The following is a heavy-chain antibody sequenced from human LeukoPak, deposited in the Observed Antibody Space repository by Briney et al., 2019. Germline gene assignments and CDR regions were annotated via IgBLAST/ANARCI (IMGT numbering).Heavy chain of an antibody. Sequence: PGGSLRLSCAASGFTFSSYGMHWVRQAPGKGLEWVAVISYDGSNKYYADSVKGRFTISRDNSKNTLYLQMNSLRAEDTAVYYCARGLTTVTAKSYFDYWGQGTLVTVSS. CDR1: GFTFSSYG. V-gene: IGHV3-30*03. D-gene: IGHD4-17*01. CDR2: ISYDGSNK. CDR3: ARGLTTVTAKSYFDY. J-gene: IGHJ4*02.